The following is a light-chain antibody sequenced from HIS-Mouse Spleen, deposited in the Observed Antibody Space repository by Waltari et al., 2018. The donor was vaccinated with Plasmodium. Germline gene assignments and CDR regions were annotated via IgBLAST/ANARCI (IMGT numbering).Light chain of an antibody. CDR2: KDS. J-gene: IGLJ3*02. V-gene: IGLV3-25*03. Sequence: TARITCSGDALPQQYAYWYQQKPGQAPVLVIYKDSERPSGIPERFSGSSSGTTVTLTISGVQAEDEADYYCQSADSSGTPNWVFGGGTKLTVL. CDR3: QSADSSGTPNWV. CDR1: ALPQQY.